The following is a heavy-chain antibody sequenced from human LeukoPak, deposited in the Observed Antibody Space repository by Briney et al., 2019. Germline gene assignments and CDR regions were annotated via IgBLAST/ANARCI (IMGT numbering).Heavy chain of an antibody. D-gene: IGHD3-10*01. Sequence: GGSLRLSCAASGFTFSNAWMSWVRQAPGKGLEWVGRIKSKTDGGTTDYAAPVKGRFTISRDDSKNTLYLQMNSLKTEDTAVYYCTTERITMVRGVIIPWGQGTLVTVSS. CDR3: TTERITMVRGVIIP. CDR2: IKSKTDGGTT. V-gene: IGHV3-15*01. J-gene: IGHJ5*02. CDR1: GFTFSNAW.